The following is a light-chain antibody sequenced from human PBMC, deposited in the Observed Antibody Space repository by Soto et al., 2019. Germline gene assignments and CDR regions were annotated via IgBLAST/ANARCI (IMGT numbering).Light chain of an antibody. J-gene: IGLJ2*01. CDR2: GNT. V-gene: IGLV1-40*01. CDR1: SSNIGAAYD. Sequence: VLTQSPSVSGAPGQRVTISCTGTSSNIGAAYDVNWYRHLPGTAPKLLIYGNTNRPSGVPDRFSGSKSSTSASLAITGLQADDEAVYYCQSYDSGLTGSVFGGGTKLTVL. CDR3: QSYDSGLTGSV.